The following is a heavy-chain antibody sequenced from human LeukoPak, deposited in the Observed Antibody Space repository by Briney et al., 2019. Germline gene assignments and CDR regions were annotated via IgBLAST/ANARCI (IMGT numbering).Heavy chain of an antibody. J-gene: IGHJ4*02. D-gene: IGHD1-26*01. CDR3: ARHRAPYSGSYVDY. Sequence: SETLSLXCAVSGYSISSGYYWGWIRQPPGKGLEWIGSIYHSGSTYYNPSLKSRVTISVDTSKNQFSLKLSSVTAADTAVYYCARHRAPYSGSYVDYWGQGTLVTVSS. V-gene: IGHV4-38-2*01. CDR1: GYSISSGYY. CDR2: IYHSGST.